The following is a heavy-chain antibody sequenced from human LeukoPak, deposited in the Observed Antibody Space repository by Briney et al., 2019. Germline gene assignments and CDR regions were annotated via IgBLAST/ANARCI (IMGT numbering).Heavy chain of an antibody. CDR2: IPYDGSNK. D-gene: IGHD1-1*01. CDR1: GFTFSSYG. V-gene: IGHV3-30*03. J-gene: IGHJ4*02. Sequence: GGSLRLSCAASGFTFSSYGMHWVRQAPGKGLEWVAVIPYDGSNKYYADSVKGRFTISRDNSKNTLYLQMNSLRAEDTAVYYCARDPGAGTTFFDYWGQGTLVTVSS. CDR3: ARDPGAGTTFFDY.